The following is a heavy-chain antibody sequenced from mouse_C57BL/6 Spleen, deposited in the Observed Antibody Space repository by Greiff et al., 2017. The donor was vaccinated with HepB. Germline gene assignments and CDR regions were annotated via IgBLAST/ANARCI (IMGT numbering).Heavy chain of an antibody. CDR1: GYSITSGYD. Sequence: VQLKESGPGMVKPSQSLSLTCTVTGYSITSGYDWHWIRHFPGNKLEWMGYISYSGSTNYNPSLKSRISITHDTSKNHFFLKLNSVTTEDTATYYCAREGLLRGFAYWGQGTLVTVSA. J-gene: IGHJ3*01. CDR2: ISYSGST. CDR3: AREGLLRGFAY. D-gene: IGHD2-3*01. V-gene: IGHV3-1*01.